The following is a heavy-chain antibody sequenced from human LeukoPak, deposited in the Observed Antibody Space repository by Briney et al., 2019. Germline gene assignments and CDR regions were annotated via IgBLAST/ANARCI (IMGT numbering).Heavy chain of an antibody. CDR3: ARDTYDFWAYYYYMDV. Sequence: SETLSLTCTVSGGSISSSSYYWGWIRQPPGKGLEWIGSIYYSGSTYYNPSLKSRVTISVDTSKNQFSLKLSSVTAADTAAYYCARDTYDFWAYYYYMDVWGKGTTVTVSS. J-gene: IGHJ6*03. CDR1: GGSISSSSYY. CDR2: IYYSGST. V-gene: IGHV4-39*07. D-gene: IGHD3-3*01.